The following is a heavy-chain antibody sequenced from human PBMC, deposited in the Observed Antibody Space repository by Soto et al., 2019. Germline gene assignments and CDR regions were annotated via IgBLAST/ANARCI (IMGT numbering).Heavy chain of an antibody. Sequence: PVGSLRLSCAASGSTFSSYWMSWVRQAPGKELEWVANIKQDGSEKYYVDSVKGRFTISRDNAKNSLYLQMNSLRAEDTAVYYCARDDVLRYFDWLAHYYYRM. D-gene: IGHD3-9*01. CDR1: GSTFSSYW. J-gene: IGHJ6*01. CDR2: IKQDGSEK. CDR3: ARDDVLRYFDWLAHYYYRM. V-gene: IGHV3-7*01.